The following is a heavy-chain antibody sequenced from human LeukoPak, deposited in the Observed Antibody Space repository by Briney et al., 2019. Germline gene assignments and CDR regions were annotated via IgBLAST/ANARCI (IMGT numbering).Heavy chain of an antibody. CDR3: TRVHGGYPFDY. J-gene: IGHJ4*02. V-gene: IGHV3-48*01. CDR1: GLIFNSFG. Sequence: GGSLRLSCAASGLIFNSFGMNWVRQAPGKGLEWVSYISSSSSTIYYADSVKGRFTISRDNAKNSLYLQMNSLRAEDTAVYYCTRVHGGYPFDYWGQGTLVTVSS. D-gene: IGHD2-15*01. CDR2: ISSSSSTI.